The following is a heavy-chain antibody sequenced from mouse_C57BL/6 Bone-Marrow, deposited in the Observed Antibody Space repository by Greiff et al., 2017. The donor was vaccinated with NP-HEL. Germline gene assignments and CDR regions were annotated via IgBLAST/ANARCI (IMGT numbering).Heavy chain of an antibody. CDR2: IHYSGST. V-gene: IGHV3-1*02. J-gene: IGHJ2*01. CDR1: GYSITSDYS. Sequence: EVQRVESGPDLVNPSQSLSLTCTVTGYSITSDYSWHWIRQFPGNKLEWMGGIHYSGSTNYNPSLKSRISVTRDTSKNQFFLQLKSVTTEDTATFYCAREVYLEGFDYWGQGTTLTVSS. CDR3: AREVYLEGFDY.